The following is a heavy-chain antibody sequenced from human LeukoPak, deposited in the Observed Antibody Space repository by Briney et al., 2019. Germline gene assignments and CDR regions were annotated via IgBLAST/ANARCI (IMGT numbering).Heavy chain of an antibody. CDR2: IKEDGSEK. CDR3: ARDPSSFRDSYDY. Sequence: GGSLRLSCAASGFTFSSYAMSWVRQAPGQRLEWVANIKEDGSEKNYIDSVKGRFTISRDNAKNSLYLQMNSLTVEDTAMYYCARDPSSFRDSYDYWGQGTLVIVSS. D-gene: IGHD3/OR15-3a*01. CDR1: GFTFSSYA. V-gene: IGHV3-7*01. J-gene: IGHJ4*02.